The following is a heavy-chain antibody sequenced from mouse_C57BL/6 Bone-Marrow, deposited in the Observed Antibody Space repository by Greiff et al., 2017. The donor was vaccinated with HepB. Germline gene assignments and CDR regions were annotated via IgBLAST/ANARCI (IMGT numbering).Heavy chain of an antibody. CDR1: GYAFSSYW. CDR2: IYPGDGDT. V-gene: IGHV1-80*01. CDR3: ARYDYYYYAMDY. D-gene: IGHD2-4*01. J-gene: IGHJ4*01. Sequence: QVQLQQSGAELVKPGASVKISCKASGYAFSSYWMNWVKQRPGKGLEWIGQIYPGDGDTNYNGKFKGKATLTADKSSSTAYMQLSSLTSEDSAVYFCARYDYYYYAMDYWGQGTSVTVSS.